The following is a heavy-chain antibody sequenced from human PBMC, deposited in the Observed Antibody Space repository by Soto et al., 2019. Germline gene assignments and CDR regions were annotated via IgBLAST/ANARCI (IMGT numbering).Heavy chain of an antibody. D-gene: IGHD2-2*02. J-gene: IGHJ4*02. V-gene: IGHV3-30*18. Sequence: QEQLVESGGGVVQPGRSLRLSCAASGFTFNTYGMHWVRQAPGKGREWVAVISYDGSDKYYADSVKGRFIISRDNSKNALYLQMNSLRAEDTAIYYCAKSPNFCCSSPNCYKFYFDFWGQGALVTVSS. CDR2: ISYDGSDK. CDR3: AKSPNFCCSSPNCYKFYFDF. CDR1: GFTFNTYG.